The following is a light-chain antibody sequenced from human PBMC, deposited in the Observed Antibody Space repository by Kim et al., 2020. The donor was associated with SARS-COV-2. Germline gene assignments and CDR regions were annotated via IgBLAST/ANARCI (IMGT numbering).Light chain of an antibody. CDR3: QQYNNWPYS. J-gene: IGKJ2*03. CDR2: GAS. V-gene: IGKV3D-15*01. CDR1: QSVSSN. Sequence: VSPEESATLACRASQSVSSNLAWYQQKPGQAPRLLIYGASSRANGIPARFSGSGSGTEFTLTISRLQSEDFAVYYCQQYNNWPYSFGQGTKLEI.